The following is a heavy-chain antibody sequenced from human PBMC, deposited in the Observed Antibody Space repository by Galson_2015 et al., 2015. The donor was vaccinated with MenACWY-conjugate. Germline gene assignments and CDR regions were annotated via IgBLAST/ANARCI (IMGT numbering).Heavy chain of an antibody. V-gene: IGHV3-30*03. CDR2: ISYDGSNK. CDR3: ARDNYYGSGLWGY. CDR1: GFTFSSYG. Sequence: SLRLSCAASGFTFSSYGMHWVRQAPGKGLEWVAVISYDGSNKYYADSVKGRFTTSRDNSKNTLYLQMNSLRLEDTAMYYCARDNYYGSGLWGYWGQGTLVTVSS. D-gene: IGHD3-10*01. J-gene: IGHJ4*02.